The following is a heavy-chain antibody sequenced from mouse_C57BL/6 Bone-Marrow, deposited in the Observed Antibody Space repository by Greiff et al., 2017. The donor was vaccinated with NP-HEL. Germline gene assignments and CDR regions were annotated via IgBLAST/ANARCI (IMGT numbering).Heavy chain of an antibody. CDR3: ARSGVTTGGSYAMDY. CDR2: IYPGGGYT. J-gene: IGHJ4*01. D-gene: IGHD2-13*01. V-gene: IGHV1-63*01. CDR1: GYTFTNYW. Sequence: QVHVKQSGAELVRPGTSVKMSCKASGYTFTNYWIGWAKQRPGHGLEWIGDIYPGGGYTNYNEKFKGKATLTADKSSSTAYMQFSSLTSEDSAIYYCARSGVTTGGSYAMDYWGQGTSVTVSS.